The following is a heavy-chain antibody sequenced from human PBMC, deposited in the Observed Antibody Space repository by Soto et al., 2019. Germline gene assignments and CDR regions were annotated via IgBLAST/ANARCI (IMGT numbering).Heavy chain of an antibody. Sequence: QVQLVESGGGVVQPGRSLRLSCAASGFTFSSYGMHWVRQAPGKGLEWVAVISYDGSNKYHADSVKGRFTISRDNSKNTLYLQMNSLRAEDTAVYYCASGRRQLVSPYYFDYWGQGTLVTVSS. J-gene: IGHJ4*02. V-gene: IGHV3-30*03. D-gene: IGHD6-13*01. CDR1: GFTFSSYG. CDR2: ISYDGSNK. CDR3: ASGRRQLVSPYYFDY.